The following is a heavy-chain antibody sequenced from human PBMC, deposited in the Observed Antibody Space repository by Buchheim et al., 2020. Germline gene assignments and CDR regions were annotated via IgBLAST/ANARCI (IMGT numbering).Heavy chain of an antibody. J-gene: IGHJ4*02. CDR3: ARGQDRGRRGLGSY. CDR2: INHSGST. D-gene: IGHD2-15*01. V-gene: IGHV4-34*01. Sequence: QVQLQQWGAGLLKPSETLSLTCAVYGGSFSGYYWSWIRQSPGKGLEWIGEINHSGSTNYNPSLKSRVTISVDTSKNQFSPKLSSVTAADTAVYYCARGQDRGRRGLGSYWGQGTL. CDR1: GGSFSGYY.